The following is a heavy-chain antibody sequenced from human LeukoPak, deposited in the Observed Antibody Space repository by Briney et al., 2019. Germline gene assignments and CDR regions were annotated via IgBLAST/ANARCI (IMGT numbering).Heavy chain of an antibody. CDR3: ARDFHSSGYYHYFHY. J-gene: IGHJ4*02. V-gene: IGHV1-18*01. CDR1: GYTFTSYG. Sequence: GASVKVSCKASGYTFTSYGISWVRQAPGQALEWMGGISGYNGNTNYAQKLQGRVTMTTDTSTSTAYMELRSLRSDDTAVYYCARDFHSSGYYHYFHYWGQGTLVTVSS. CDR2: ISGYNGNT. D-gene: IGHD3-22*01.